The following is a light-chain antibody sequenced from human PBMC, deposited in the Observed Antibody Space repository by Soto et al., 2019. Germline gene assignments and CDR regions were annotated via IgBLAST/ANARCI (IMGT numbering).Light chain of an antibody. J-gene: IGKJ1*01. Sequence: EIVLTQSPGTLSLSPGERATLSCRASQSVSSNYLAWYQQKPGQAPRPLIYGASSRATGIPDRFSGSWAGTDFTLTISRLESEDFAVYYCEKYCSSPWTFGQGTKVEIK. CDR1: QSVSSNY. CDR3: EKYCSSPWT. V-gene: IGKV3-20*01. CDR2: GAS.